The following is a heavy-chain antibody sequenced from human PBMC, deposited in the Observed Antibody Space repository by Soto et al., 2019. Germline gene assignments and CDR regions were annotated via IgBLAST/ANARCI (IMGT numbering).Heavy chain of an antibody. J-gene: IGHJ6*02. V-gene: IGHV3-30-3*01. CDR1: GFTFSSYA. CDR3: ARVQNFSRRWTSPPLGYSYGMNA. D-gene: IGHD6-13*01. CDR2: ISYDGSNK. Sequence: GGSLRLSCAASGFTFSSYAMHWVRQAPGKGLEWVAVISYDGSNKYYADSVKGRFTISRDNSKNTLYLQMNSLRAEDTAVYYCARVQNFSRRWTSPPLGYSYGMNAWGQGTRVTVSS.